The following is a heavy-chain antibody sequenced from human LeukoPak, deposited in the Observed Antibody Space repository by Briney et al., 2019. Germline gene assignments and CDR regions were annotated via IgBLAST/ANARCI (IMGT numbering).Heavy chain of an antibody. CDR2: MNPNSGNT. Sequence: ASVKVSCKASGYTFTSYDINWVRQATGQGLEWMGWMNPNSGNTGYAQKFQGRVTITRSTSISTAYMELSSLRSEDTAVYYCARDRPGIGYFDLWGRGTLVTVSS. D-gene: IGHD1-14*01. V-gene: IGHV1-8*03. CDR3: ARDRPGIGYFDL. J-gene: IGHJ2*01. CDR1: GYTFTSYD.